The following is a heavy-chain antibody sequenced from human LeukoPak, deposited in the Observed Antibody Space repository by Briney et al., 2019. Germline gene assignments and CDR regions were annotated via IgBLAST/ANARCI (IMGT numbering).Heavy chain of an antibody. D-gene: IGHD2-2*01. CDR1: GFTFSSYW. CDR3: ARDPSYCSSTSCYVGSPLYYYYPMDV. V-gene: IGHV3-7*03. Sequence: GGSLRLSCAASGFTFSSYWMNWARQAPGKGLEWVASINHNGNVNYYVDSVKGRFTISRDNAKNSLYLQMSNLRAEDTAVYYCARDPSYCSSTSCYVGSPLYYYYPMDVWGQGTTVTVSS. CDR2: INHNGNVN. J-gene: IGHJ6*02.